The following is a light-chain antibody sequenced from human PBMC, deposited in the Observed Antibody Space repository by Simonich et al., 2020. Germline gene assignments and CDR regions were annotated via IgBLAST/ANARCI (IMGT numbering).Light chain of an antibody. CDR2: EDS. CDR1: ALPKKY. Sequence: SYELTQPPSVSVSPGQTARITCSGDALPKKYAYWYQQKSGQAPVLVIYEDSKRPSAIPERFSGSSSGTMATLTISGAQVEDEADYYCYSTDSSGNHRVVGGGTKLTVL. CDR3: YSTDSSGNHRV. J-gene: IGLJ2*01. V-gene: IGLV3-10*01.